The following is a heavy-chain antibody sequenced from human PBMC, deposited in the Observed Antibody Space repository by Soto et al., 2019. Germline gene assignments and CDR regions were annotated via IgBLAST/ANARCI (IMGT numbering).Heavy chain of an antibody. V-gene: IGHV1-58*01. CDR3: AADATLPVGSYCDSSGYVGGLDY. Sequence: QMQLVQSGPEVKKPGTSVKVSCKASGFTFTSSAVQWVRQARGQRLEWIGWIVVGSGNTNYAQKFQERATITRDMSTSAAYMDLSYLGSEGTTVYYLAADATLPVGSYCDSSGYVGGLDYWGQGTLVTVSS. CDR1: GFTFTSSA. CDR2: IVVGSGNT. D-gene: IGHD3-22*01. J-gene: IGHJ4*02.